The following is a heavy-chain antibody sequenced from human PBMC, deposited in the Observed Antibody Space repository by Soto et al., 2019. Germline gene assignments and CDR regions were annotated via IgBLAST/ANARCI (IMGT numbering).Heavy chain of an antibody. CDR3: VSSCLGNYHNHLAYF. CDR1: GFTFSSYA. CDR2: ISSSSSAI. D-gene: IGHD3-16*01. Sequence: PGGSLRLSCAASGFTFSSYAMNWVRQAPGKGLEWISYISSSSSAIYYADSVRGRFTISRDNAKNSLYLQMNSLTGDDTAMYYCVSSCLGNYHNHLAYFWGQGAPDTVYS. J-gene: IGHJ4*02. V-gene: IGHV3-48*01.